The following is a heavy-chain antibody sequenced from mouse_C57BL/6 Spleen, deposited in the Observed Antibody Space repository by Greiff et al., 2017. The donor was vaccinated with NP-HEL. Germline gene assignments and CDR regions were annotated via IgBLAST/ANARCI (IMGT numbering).Heavy chain of an antibody. CDR3: ARGGYYDAMDY. CDR2: IYPGDGDT. Sequence: VQLQQSGPELVKPGASVKISCKASGYAFSSSWMNWVKQRPGKGLEWIGRIYPGDGDTNYNGKFKGKATLTADKSSSTAYMQLSSLTSEDSAVYLCARGGYYDAMDYWGQGTSVTVSS. CDR1: GYAFSSSW. D-gene: IGHD2-1*01. V-gene: IGHV1-82*01. J-gene: IGHJ4*01.